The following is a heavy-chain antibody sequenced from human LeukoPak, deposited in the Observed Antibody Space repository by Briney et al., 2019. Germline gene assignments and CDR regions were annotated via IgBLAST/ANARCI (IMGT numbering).Heavy chain of an antibody. Sequence: SETLSLTCSVSGYSISSGYYWAWIRQPPGKGLEWIGTIYHSGNTYYTPSLKSRVTISVDTSKNQFSLNLSSVAAADTAVYYCARGPLGYYDSSGYYYRTNFYYFDYWGQGTLVTVSS. J-gene: IGHJ4*02. V-gene: IGHV4-38-2*02. D-gene: IGHD3-22*01. CDR2: IYHSGNT. CDR1: GYSISSGYY. CDR3: ARGPLGYYDSSGYYYRTNFYYFDY.